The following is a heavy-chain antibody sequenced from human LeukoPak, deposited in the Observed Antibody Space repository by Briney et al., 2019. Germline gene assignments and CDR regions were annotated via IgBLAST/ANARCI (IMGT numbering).Heavy chain of an antibody. Sequence: GGSLRLSCAVSGFTFRSHGMHWVRQAPGKGLEWVAFIEFDGSNKYYVDSVKGRFTMSRDNSKNTLSLQMNSLRTEDTAVYSCAKGDYNNNYYYMDVWGKGTTVTVSS. D-gene: IGHD4-11*01. V-gene: IGHV3-30*02. J-gene: IGHJ6*03. CDR1: GFTFRSHG. CDR3: AKGDYNNNYYYMDV. CDR2: IEFDGSNK.